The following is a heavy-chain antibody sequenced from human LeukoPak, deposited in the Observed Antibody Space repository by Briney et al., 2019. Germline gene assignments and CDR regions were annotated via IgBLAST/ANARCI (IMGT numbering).Heavy chain of an antibody. CDR2: IGTAGDT. CDR1: GFTFSSYA. J-gene: IGHJ3*02. Sequence: QSGGSLRLSCAASGFTFSSYAMHWVRQATGKGLEWVSAIGTAGDTYYPGSVKGRFTISRENAKNSLYLQMNSLRAGDTAVYYCAREGASGSGSYRAFDIWGQGTMVTVSS. CDR3: AREGASGSGSYRAFDI. V-gene: IGHV3-13*01. D-gene: IGHD3-10*01.